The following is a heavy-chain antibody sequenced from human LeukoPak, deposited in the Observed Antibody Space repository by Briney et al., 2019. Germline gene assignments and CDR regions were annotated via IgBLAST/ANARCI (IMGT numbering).Heavy chain of an antibody. Sequence: SETLSLTCAVSGGSISSSNWWSWVRQPPGKGLEWIGEINHSGSTNYNPSLKSRVTISVDTSKNQFSLKLSSVTAADTAVYYCARLIVVVAATGGDFDYWGQGTLVTVSS. CDR1: GGSISSSNW. CDR3: ARLIVVVAATGGDFDY. V-gene: IGHV4-4*02. CDR2: INHSGST. J-gene: IGHJ4*02. D-gene: IGHD2-15*01.